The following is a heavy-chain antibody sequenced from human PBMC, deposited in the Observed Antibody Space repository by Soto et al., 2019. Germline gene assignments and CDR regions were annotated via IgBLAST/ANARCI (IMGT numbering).Heavy chain of an antibody. D-gene: IGHD2-15*01. CDR1: GGSFSGYY. CDR2: INHSGST. J-gene: IGHJ4*02. CDR3: ASSWQGGYCSGGSCFGDY. V-gene: IGHV4-34*01. Sequence: QVQLQQWGAGLLKPSETLSLTCAVYGGSFSGYYWSWIRQPPGKGLEWIGEINHSGSTNYNPSLKSRVTISVDTSKNQCSLKLSSVTAADTAVYYCASSWQGGYCSGGSCFGDYWGQGTLVTVSS.